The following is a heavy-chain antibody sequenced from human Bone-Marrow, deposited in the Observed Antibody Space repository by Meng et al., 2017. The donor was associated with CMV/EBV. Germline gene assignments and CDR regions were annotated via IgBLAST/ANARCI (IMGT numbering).Heavy chain of an antibody. CDR2: INPSGGST. CDR3: ARETCSSTSCYTDYYYGMDV. D-gene: IGHD2-2*02. J-gene: IGHJ6*02. Sequence: ASVKVSCKASGFTFTTCLMHWVRQAPGQGLEWMGMINPSGGSTAYAQKFQGRVTMTRDTSTSTVYMELSSLRSEDTAVYYCARETCSSTSCYTDYYYGMDVWGQGTTVTVSS. V-gene: IGHV1-46*01. CDR1: GFTFTTCL.